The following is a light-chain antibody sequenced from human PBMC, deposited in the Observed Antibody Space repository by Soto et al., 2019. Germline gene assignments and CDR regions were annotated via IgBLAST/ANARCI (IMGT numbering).Light chain of an antibody. J-gene: IGKJ5*01. V-gene: IGKV3-15*01. CDR3: QQDNNWTPIT. CDR1: QSVRSN. Sequence: EVVMTQSPATLSVSPGERVTLSCRASQSVRSNLAWYQQKPGQSPRLLIYGASTRATGIPARFSGRGSGTEFTLTISSLQSEDFAVYYCQQDNNWTPITFGQGTRLEI. CDR2: GAS.